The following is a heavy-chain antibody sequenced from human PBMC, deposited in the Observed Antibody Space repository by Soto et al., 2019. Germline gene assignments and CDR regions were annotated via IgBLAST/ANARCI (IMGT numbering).Heavy chain of an antibody. CDR2: IYYSGST. V-gene: IGHV4-61*01. J-gene: IGHJ4*02. CDR3: ARAISSGYSSGWPPDY. Sequence: SETLSLTCTVSGGSVSSGSYYWSWIRQPPGKGLEWIGYIYYSGSTNYNPSLKSRVTISVGTSKNQFSLKLSSVTAADTAVYYCARAISSGYSSGWPPDYWGQGTLVTVSS. D-gene: IGHD6-19*01. CDR1: GGSVSSGSYY.